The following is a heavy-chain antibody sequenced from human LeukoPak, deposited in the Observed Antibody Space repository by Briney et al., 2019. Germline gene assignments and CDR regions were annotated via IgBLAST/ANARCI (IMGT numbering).Heavy chain of an antibody. Sequence: ASVKVSCKASGYTFTSYGISWVRQAPGQGLEWMGWISAYNGNTNYAQKLQGRVTMTTDTSTSTAYMELRSPRSDDTAVYYCARDKSYYDSSGYDPFDYWGQGTLVTVSS. V-gene: IGHV1-18*01. CDR1: GYTFTSYG. CDR2: ISAYNGNT. CDR3: ARDKSYYDSSGYDPFDY. D-gene: IGHD3-22*01. J-gene: IGHJ4*02.